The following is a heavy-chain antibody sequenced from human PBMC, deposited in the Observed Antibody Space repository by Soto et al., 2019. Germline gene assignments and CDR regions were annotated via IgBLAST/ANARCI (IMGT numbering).Heavy chain of an antibody. D-gene: IGHD3-10*01. CDR3: ARDSGLSRMVRGNGFDP. CDR2: IWYDGSNK. Sequence: QVQLVESGGGVVQPGRSLRLSCAASGLTFSSYGMHWVRQAPGKGLEWVAVIWYDGSNKYYADSVKGRFTISRDNSKNTLYLQMNSLIAEDTAVYYCARDSGLSRMVRGNGFDPWGQGTLVTVSS. J-gene: IGHJ5*02. CDR1: GLTFSSYG. V-gene: IGHV3-33*01.